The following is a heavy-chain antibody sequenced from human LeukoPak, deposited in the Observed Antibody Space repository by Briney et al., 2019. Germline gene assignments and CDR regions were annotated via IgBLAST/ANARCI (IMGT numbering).Heavy chain of an antibody. Sequence: GGSLRLSCAASGFTFSSYAMHWVRQAPGKGLEYVSAISSNRGSTYYANSVKGRFTISRDNSKNTLYLQMGSLRAEDMAVYYCAREMGYCSSTSCPTDYWGQGTLVTVSS. D-gene: IGHD2-2*01. CDR1: GFTFSSYA. CDR2: ISSNRGST. CDR3: AREMGYCSSTSCPTDY. V-gene: IGHV3-64*01. J-gene: IGHJ4*02.